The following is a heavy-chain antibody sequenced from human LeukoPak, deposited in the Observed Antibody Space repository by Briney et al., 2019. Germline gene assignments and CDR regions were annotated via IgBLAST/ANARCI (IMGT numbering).Heavy chain of an antibody. D-gene: IGHD4-23*01. V-gene: IGHV3-23*01. J-gene: IGHJ4*02. Sequence: QTGGSLRLSCAASGFTFSSYAMTWVRQAPGKGLEWVSSISVNGGTTYYADSVKGRFTISRDSSKNTLYLQMNSLRAEDTAVYYCVKGGGNVRRYFEYWGQGTLSPSPQ. CDR3: VKGGGNVRRYFEY. CDR2: ISVNGGTT. CDR1: GFTFSSYA.